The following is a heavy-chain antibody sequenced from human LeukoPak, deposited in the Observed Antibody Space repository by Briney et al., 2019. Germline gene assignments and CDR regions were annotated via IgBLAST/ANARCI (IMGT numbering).Heavy chain of an antibody. J-gene: IGHJ4*02. D-gene: IGHD3-10*01. CDR3: AKVTYGSGTYGAFDS. V-gene: IGHV3-23*01. CDR1: GFTFSIYA. CDR2: ISGSRGST. Sequence: GGSLRLSCAASGFTFSIYAMSWVRQAPGKGLEWVSAISGSRGSTYYADSVKGRFTISRDNSKNTLYLQMNSLRAEDTAIYYCAKVTYGSGTYGAFDSWGQGTLVTVSS.